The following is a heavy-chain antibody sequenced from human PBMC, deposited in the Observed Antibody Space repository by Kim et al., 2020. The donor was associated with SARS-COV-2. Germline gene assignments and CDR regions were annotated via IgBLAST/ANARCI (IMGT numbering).Heavy chain of an antibody. CDR1: GFTFSSYG. J-gene: IGHJ6*02. Sequence: GGSLRLSCAASGFTFSSYGMHWVRQAPGKGLEWVAVIWYDGSNKYYADSVKGRFTISRDNSKNTLYLQMNSLRAEDTAVYYCAREGGGLARGDLDGMDVWGQGTTVTVSS. D-gene: IGHD2-15*01. CDR2: IWYDGSNK. CDR3: AREGGGLARGDLDGMDV. V-gene: IGHV3-33*01.